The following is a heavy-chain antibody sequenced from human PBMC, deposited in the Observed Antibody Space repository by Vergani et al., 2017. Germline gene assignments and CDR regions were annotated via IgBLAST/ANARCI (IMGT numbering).Heavy chain of an antibody. CDR1: RSTFKTYG. V-gene: IGHV3-30*18. Sequence: QGQLVESGGGIVQPGRSLTLSCVASRSTFKTYGMHWVRQAPGKGLEWVGLIYYDGSNAYYADSVKGRFTISRDNSKNTLYLQMNSLRAEDTAVYYCAKDRDRFFDYWGQGTLVTVSS. J-gene: IGHJ4*02. CDR3: AKDRDRFFDY. D-gene: IGHD3-3*01. CDR2: IYYDGSNA.